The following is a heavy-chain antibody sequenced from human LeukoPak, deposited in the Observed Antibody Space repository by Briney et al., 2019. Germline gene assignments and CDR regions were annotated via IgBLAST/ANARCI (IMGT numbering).Heavy chain of an antibody. CDR3: ARAVQAFDY. Sequence: KSSETLSLTCTVSGGSISSYYWSWIRQPPGKGLEWIGYIYYSGSTNYNPSLKSRVTISVDTSKNQFSLKLSSVTAADTAVYYCARAVQAFDYWGQGTLVTVSS. V-gene: IGHV4-59*01. CDR2: IYYSGST. J-gene: IGHJ4*02. CDR1: GGSISSYY.